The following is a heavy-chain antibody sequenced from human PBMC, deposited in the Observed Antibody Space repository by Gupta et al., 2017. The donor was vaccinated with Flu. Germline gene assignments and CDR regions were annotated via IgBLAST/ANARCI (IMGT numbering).Heavy chain of an antibody. V-gene: IGHV4-61*02. CDR1: GGSISSGSYY. CDR2: IYTSGST. Sequence: QVQLQESGPGLVKPSQTLSLTCTVSGGSISSGSYYWSWIRQPAGKGLEWIGRIYTSGSTNYNPSLKSRVTISVDTSKNQFSLKLSSVTAADTAVYYCAREYSYGTDWFDPWGQGTLVTVSS. CDR3: AREYSYGTDWFDP. D-gene: IGHD5-18*01. J-gene: IGHJ5*02.